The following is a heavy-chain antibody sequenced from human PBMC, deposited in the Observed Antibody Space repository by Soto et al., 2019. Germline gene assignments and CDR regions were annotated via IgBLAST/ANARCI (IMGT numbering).Heavy chain of an antibody. CDR2: IIPILGIA. J-gene: IGHJ6*02. CDR1: GGTFSSYT. Sequence: HVQLVQSGAEVKKPGSSVKVSCKASGGTFSSYTISWVRQAPGQGLEWMGRIIPILGIANYAQKFQGRVTITADKSTSTAYMQLSSLRSEDTAVYYCAREPYCSGSSCYYYYGMDVWGQGTTVTVPS. D-gene: IGHD2-15*01. CDR3: AREPYCSGSSCYYYYGMDV. V-gene: IGHV1-69*08.